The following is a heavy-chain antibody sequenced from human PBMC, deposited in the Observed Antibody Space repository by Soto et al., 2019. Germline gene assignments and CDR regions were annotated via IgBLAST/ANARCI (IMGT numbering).Heavy chain of an antibody. J-gene: IGHJ4*02. Sequence: GGSLRLSCAASGFTFSSYSMNWVRQAPGKGLEWVSSISSSSSYIYYADSVKGRFTISSDNAKNSLYLQMNSLRAEDTAVYYCARDPAYDSSGYPPTPFDYWGQGTLVTVSS. V-gene: IGHV3-21*01. CDR1: GFTFSSYS. CDR2: ISSSSSYI. CDR3: ARDPAYDSSGYPPTPFDY. D-gene: IGHD3-22*01.